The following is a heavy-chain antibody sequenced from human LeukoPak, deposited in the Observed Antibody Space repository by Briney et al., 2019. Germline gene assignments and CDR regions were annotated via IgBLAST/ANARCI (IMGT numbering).Heavy chain of an antibody. V-gene: IGHV3-30*04. Sequence: GGSLRLSCAASGFTFSSYAMHWVRQAPGKGLEWVAVISYDGSNKYYADSVKGRFTISRDNSKNTLYLQMNSLRAEDTAVYYCAKGSLVGATVPHDWFDPWGQGTLVTVSS. CDR2: ISYDGSNK. D-gene: IGHD1-26*01. J-gene: IGHJ5*02. CDR1: GFTFSSYA. CDR3: AKGSLVGATVPHDWFDP.